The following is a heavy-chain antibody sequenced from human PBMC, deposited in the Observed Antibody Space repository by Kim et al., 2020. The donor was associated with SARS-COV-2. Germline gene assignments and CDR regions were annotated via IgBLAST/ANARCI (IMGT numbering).Heavy chain of an antibody. CDR1: GGSFSGYY. CDR3: LYGMDV. Sequence: SETLSLTCAVYGGSFSGYYWSWIRQPPGKGLEWIGEINHSGSTNYNPSLKSRVTISVDTSKNQFSLKLSSVTAADTAVYYCLYGMDVWGQGTTVTVSS. J-gene: IGHJ6*02. CDR2: INHSGST. V-gene: IGHV4-34*01.